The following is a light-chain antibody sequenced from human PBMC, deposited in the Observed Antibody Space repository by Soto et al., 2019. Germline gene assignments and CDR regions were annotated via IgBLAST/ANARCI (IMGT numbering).Light chain of an antibody. CDR1: QSLLHSNGYNY. Sequence: DIVMTQSPLSLPVTPGEPASISCRSSQSLLHSNGYNYLEWYLQKPGQAPQHLIYLGSDRDFGIPDRGSGNGYGGDFTLKISRVTAEDVGVDYGIHCLSGLTIGPGTKVEIK. CDR2: LGS. J-gene: IGKJ1*01. V-gene: IGKV2-28*01. CDR3: IHCLSGLT.